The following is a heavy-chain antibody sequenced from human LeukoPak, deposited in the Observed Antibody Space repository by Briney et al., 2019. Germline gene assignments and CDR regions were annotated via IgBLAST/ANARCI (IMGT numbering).Heavy chain of an antibody. D-gene: IGHD6-13*01. CDR1: GGSFSDYY. Sequence: SETLSLTCVVFGGSFSDYYWSWIRQPPEKGLEWIGDINHSGSTNYNPSLKSRVTISVDTSNNQFSLKLSSVTAADTAVYYCARRPYSSSWYIPYFQYWGQGTLVTVSS. J-gene: IGHJ1*01. CDR2: INHSGST. CDR3: ARRPYSSSWYIPYFQY. V-gene: IGHV4-34*01.